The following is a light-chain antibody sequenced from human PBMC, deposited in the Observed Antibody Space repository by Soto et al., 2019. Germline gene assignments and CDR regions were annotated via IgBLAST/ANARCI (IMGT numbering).Light chain of an antibody. V-gene: IGLV2-23*02. CDR3: CSSAGNSTPYV. Sequence: QSALTQPASVSGPPGLSITISCTGTSSDVGNYNLVSWYQQHPGKAPKLMIYEVSKRPSGVSNRFSGSKSGNTASLTISGLQAEDEADYYCCSSAGNSTPYVLGTGTKVPVL. J-gene: IGLJ1*01. CDR2: EVS. CDR1: SSDVGNYNL.